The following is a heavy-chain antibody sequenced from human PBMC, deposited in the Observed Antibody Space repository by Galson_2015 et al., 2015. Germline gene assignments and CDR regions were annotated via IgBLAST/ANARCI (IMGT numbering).Heavy chain of an antibody. CDR1: GYTFINYA. CDR2: LNPANGNT. D-gene: IGHD6-19*01. Sequence: SVKVSCKASGYTFINYAMHWVRQAPGQRLEWMGWLNPANGNTKYAGRFQGRVSITRDTTASTAHMELSSLRSEDAAVYYCARESQYSSGWLPDYWGQGTLVTVSS. CDR3: ARESQYSSGWLPDY. J-gene: IGHJ4*02. V-gene: IGHV1-3*01.